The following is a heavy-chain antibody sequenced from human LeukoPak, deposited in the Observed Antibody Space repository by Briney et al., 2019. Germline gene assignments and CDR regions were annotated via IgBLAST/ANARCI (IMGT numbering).Heavy chain of an antibody. CDR2: NNPSGGST. CDR3: ARAGRGNTAMVTRPFDY. CDR1: GYTFTSYY. V-gene: IGHV1-46*01. Sequence: ASVKVSCKASGYTFTSYYMHWVRQAPGQGLEWMGINNPSGGSTSYAQKFQGRVTMTRDTSTSTVYMELSSLRSEDTAVYYCARAGRGNTAMVTRPFDYWGQGTLVTVSS. D-gene: IGHD5-18*01. J-gene: IGHJ4*02.